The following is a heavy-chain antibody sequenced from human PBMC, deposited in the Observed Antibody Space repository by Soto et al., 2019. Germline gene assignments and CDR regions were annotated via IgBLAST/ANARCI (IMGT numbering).Heavy chain of an antibody. CDR1: GFTFSDHY. CDR3: ARARPDYLWAPDY. V-gene: IGHV3-72*01. J-gene: IGHJ4*02. Sequence: GGSLRLSCAASGFTFSDHYMDWVRQVPGRGLEWVGRTRNRANSYTTEYAASVQGRFTISRDDSKNSLYLQMNSLKTEDAAVYYCARARPDYLWAPDYWGQGTLVTVSS. CDR2: TRNRANSYTT. D-gene: IGHD4-17*01.